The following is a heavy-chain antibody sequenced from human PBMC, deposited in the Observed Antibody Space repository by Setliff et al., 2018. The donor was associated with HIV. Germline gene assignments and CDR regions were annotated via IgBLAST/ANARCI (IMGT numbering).Heavy chain of an antibody. Sequence: SETLSLTCVVSGYSISSGYYWDWIRQPPGKGLEWIANIFHSASTNYNPSLKSRVTISIDTSKNQFSLKLTSVTAADTAVYYCARRGAYGYDYFDYWGPGTLVT. CDR1: GYSISSGYY. V-gene: IGHV4-38-2*01. D-gene: IGHD5-12*01. CDR3: ARRGAYGYDYFDY. J-gene: IGHJ4*02. CDR2: IFHSAST.